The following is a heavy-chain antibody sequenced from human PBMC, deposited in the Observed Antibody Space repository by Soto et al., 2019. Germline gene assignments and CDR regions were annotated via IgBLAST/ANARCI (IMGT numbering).Heavy chain of an antibody. V-gene: IGHV3-11*01. CDR1: GFIFSDYY. Sequence: QVQLVESGGGLVKPGGSLRLSCAASGFIFSDYYMTWIRQAPGKGLEWLSCSSNRDRSTYYADSVKDRFVVSKDNAKNSWYRQMNSLRAEDTAVYFCARAWKIEKFGVISMSKGLDVWGQGTTVTVSS. CDR2: SSNRDRST. D-gene: IGHD3-3*01. J-gene: IGHJ6*02. CDR3: ARAWKIEKFGVISMSKGLDV.